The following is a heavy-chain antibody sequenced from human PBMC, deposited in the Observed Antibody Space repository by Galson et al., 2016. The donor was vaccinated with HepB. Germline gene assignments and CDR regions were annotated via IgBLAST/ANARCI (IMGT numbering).Heavy chain of an antibody. J-gene: IGHJ4*02. V-gene: IGHV4-39*07. Sequence: TLSLTCIVSSGSISSSSYYWGWIRQPPGKGLEWIGSIFYSGTSYYNPSLKSRVTMSVDTSKNQFSLRLSSMTAADTAVYYCARYRRDYIQGVPPYYFDYWAQGTLVTVSS. D-gene: IGHD3-16*01. CDR3: ARYRRDYIQGVPPYYFDY. CDR2: IFYSGTS. CDR1: SGSISSSSYY.